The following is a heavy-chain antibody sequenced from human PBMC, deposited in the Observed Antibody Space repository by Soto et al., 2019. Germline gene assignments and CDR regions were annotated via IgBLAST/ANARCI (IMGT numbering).Heavy chain of an antibody. CDR3: ARQQGRMTTVTVRWLDP. D-gene: IGHD4-17*01. CDR1: GYNFMTTW. Sequence: EVQLVQSEAEVKKPGDSLKISCKAFGYNFMTTWIGWVRQMPGRGLEWMGIIYPDDADTIYSPSFQGQVTISADKSISTVYLQWSSLKASDSAMYYCARQQGRMTTVTVRWLDPWGQGTLVTVSS. J-gene: IGHJ5*02. V-gene: IGHV5-51*01. CDR2: IYPDDADT.